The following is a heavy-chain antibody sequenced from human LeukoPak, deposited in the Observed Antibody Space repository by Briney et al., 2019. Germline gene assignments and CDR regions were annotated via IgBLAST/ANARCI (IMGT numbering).Heavy chain of an antibody. V-gene: IGHV3-11*04. CDR2: ISGSGTTT. Sequence: GGTLRLSCAASGLTFSDYYMTWIRQAPGKGLEWVSSISGSGTTTYSADSVRGRVTVSRDNAKNSVFLYTNSLRAEDTAVYYCAIQITMIVVVPYFDYWGQGTLVTVSS. D-gene: IGHD3-22*01. J-gene: IGHJ4*02. CDR3: AIQITMIVVVPYFDY. CDR1: GLTFSDYY.